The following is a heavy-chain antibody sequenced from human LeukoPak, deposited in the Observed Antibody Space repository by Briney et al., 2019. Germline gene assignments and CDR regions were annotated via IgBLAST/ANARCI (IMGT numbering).Heavy chain of an antibody. CDR1: GFTFSSYW. D-gene: IGHD2-15*01. J-gene: IGHJ3*02. V-gene: IGHV3-7*01. CDR3: AREIRYCSGGSCYSYFDI. CDR2: IRQDGSEK. Sequence: GGSLRLSCAVSGFTFSSYWMSWVRQAPGKGLEWVANIRQDGSEKYYVDSVKGRFTISRDNAKNSLYMQLNSLTAEDTAVYYCAREIRYCSGGSCYSYFDIWGQGTMVTVSS.